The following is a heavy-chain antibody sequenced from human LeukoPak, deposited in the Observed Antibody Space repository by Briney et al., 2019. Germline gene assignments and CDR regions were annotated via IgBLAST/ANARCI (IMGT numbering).Heavy chain of an antibody. CDR3: AAGRGLLGLYYYYGMDV. CDR1: GFTFTSSA. Sequence: SVKVSFKAAGFTFTSSAVQWVRQARGQRLEWIGWIVVGSGNTNYAKKFQERVTITRDMSTSTAYMELSSLRSEDTAVYYCAAGRGLLGLYYYYGMDVWGQGTTVTVSS. D-gene: IGHD7-27*01. J-gene: IGHJ6*02. CDR2: IVVGSGNT. V-gene: IGHV1-58*01.